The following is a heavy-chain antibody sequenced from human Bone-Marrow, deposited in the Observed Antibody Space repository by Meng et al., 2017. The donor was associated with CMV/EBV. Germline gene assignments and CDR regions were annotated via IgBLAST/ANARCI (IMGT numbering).Heavy chain of an antibody. CDR1: GGTFSSYA. D-gene: IGHD2-2*01. CDR3: ASRYCSSTSCYYYWYFDL. Sequence: SVKVSCKASGGTFSSYAISWVRQAPGHGLEWMGGIIPILGIANYAQKFQGRVTITTDESTSTAYMELSSLRSEDTAVYYCASRYCSSTSCYYYWYFDLWGRGTLVTVSS. J-gene: IGHJ2*01. V-gene: IGHV1-69*10. CDR2: IIPILGIA.